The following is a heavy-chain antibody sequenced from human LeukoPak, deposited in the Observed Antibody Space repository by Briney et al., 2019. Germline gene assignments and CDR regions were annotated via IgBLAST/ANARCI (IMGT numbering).Heavy chain of an antibody. CDR1: GGSISSYY. D-gene: IGHD2-2*01. Sequence: SETLSLTCTVSGGSISSYYWSWIRQPAGKGLGWIGRIYTSGSTNYNPSLKSRVTMSVDTSKNQFSLKLSSVTAADTAVYYCAREVDCSSTSCYGNYWGQGTLVTVSS. CDR2: IYTSGST. J-gene: IGHJ4*02. CDR3: AREVDCSSTSCYGNY. V-gene: IGHV4-4*07.